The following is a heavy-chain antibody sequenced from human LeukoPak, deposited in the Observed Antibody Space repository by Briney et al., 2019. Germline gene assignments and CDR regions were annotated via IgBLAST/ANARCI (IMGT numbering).Heavy chain of an antibody. CDR2: IWYDGSNK. CDR1: GFTFSSYG. J-gene: IGHJ4*02. Sequence: PGGSLRLSCAASGFTFSSYGMHWVRQAPGKGLEWVAVIWYDGSNKYYGDSVKGRFTISRDNSKNTLYLQMNSLRAEDTAVYCCARVSDGYNPFDYWGQGTLVTVSS. D-gene: IGHD5-24*01. CDR3: ARVSDGYNPFDY. V-gene: IGHV3-33*01.